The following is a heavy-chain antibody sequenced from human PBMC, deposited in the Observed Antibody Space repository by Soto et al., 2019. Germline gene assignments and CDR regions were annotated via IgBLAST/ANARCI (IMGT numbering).Heavy chain of an antibody. CDR1: GCSISSGGYY. J-gene: IGHJ6*02. V-gene: IGHV4-31*03. CDR2: IYYSGST. D-gene: IGHD4-4*01. CDR3: ARGSDYSNRYYGMDV. Sequence: SETLSLTCTVSGCSISSGGYYGSWIRQHPGKGLEWIGYIYYSGSTYYNPSLKSRVTISVDTSKNQFSLKLSSVTAADTAVYYCARGSDYSNRYYGMDVWGQGTTVTVSS.